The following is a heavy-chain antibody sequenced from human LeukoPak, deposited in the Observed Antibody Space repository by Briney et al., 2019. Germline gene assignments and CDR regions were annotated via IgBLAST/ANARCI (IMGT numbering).Heavy chain of an antibody. J-gene: IGHJ6*02. Sequence: GGSLRLSCAASGLTFNNYAMSWVRQAPRKGLEWVSTIRSDGGYTFYTDSVKGRFTISRDNSKNTLYLQMNSLRAEDTAVYYCARDRVVTAPGGLYYYYGMDVWGQGTTVTVSS. CDR2: IRSDGGYT. V-gene: IGHV3-23*01. CDR3: ARDRVVTAPGGLYYYYGMDV. CDR1: GLTFNNYA. D-gene: IGHD2-21*02.